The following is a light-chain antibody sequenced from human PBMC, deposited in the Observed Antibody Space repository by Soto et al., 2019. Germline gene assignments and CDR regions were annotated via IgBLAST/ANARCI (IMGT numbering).Light chain of an antibody. CDR2: DAS. J-gene: IGKJ1*01. Sequence: DIQMTQPPSTLSASVGDRVTITCRASQRISSWLAWYQQKPGKAPKLLIYDASSLESGVPSRFSGSGSGTEFTLTISSLQPDDFATYYCQQYNSYSAWTFGQGTKVDIK. V-gene: IGKV1-5*01. CDR1: QRISSW. CDR3: QQYNSYSAWT.